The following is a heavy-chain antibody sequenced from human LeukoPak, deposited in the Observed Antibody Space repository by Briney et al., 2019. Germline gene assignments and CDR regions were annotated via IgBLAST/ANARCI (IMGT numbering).Heavy chain of an antibody. CDR3: AKDFYYGSGSYYSFDY. CDR1: GFTFSSYA. CDR2: ISGSGGST. Sequence: QPGGSLRLSCAASGFTFSSYAMSWVRQAPGKGLEWVSAISGSGGSTYYADSVKGRFTISRDNSKNTLYLQMNSLRAEDTAVYYCAKDFYYGSGSYYSFDYWGQGTLVTVSS. D-gene: IGHD3-10*01. J-gene: IGHJ4*02. V-gene: IGHV3-23*01.